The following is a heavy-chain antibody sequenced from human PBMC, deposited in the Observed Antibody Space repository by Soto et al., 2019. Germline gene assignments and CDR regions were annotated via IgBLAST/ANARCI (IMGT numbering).Heavy chain of an antibody. D-gene: IGHD3-3*01. CDR2: ISSSSSTI. V-gene: IGHV3-48*01. J-gene: IGHJ6*03. CDR1: GFNFSRYS. CDR3: ARGDDFWSGYYSYYYYMDV. Sequence: GGSLRLSCAASGFNFSRYSMNWVRQAPGKGLEWVSYISSSSSTIYYADSVKGRFTISRDNAKNSLYLQMNSLRAEDTAVYYCARGDDFWSGYYSYYYYMDVWGKGTTVTVSS.